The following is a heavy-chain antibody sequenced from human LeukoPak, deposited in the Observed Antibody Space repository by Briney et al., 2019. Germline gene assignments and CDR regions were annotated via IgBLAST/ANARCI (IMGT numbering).Heavy chain of an antibody. CDR1: GFTFTSSA. CDR3: ARDQGSSSWYEVYFDY. Sequence: SVKVSCKASGFTFTSSAMQWVRQARGQRLEWIGWIVVGSGNTNYAQKFQERVTITRDMSTSTAYMELSSLRSEDTAVYYCARDQGSSSWYEVYFDYWGQGTLVTVSS. D-gene: IGHD6-13*01. J-gene: IGHJ4*02. CDR2: IVVGSGNT. V-gene: IGHV1-58*02.